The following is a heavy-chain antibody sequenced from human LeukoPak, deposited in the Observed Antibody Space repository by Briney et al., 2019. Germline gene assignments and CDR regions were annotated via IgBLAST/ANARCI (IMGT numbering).Heavy chain of an antibody. J-gene: IGHJ6*02. D-gene: IGHD2-2*01. V-gene: IGHV4-59*01. CDR1: GGSISGYY. Sequence: SETLSLTCTVSGGSISGYYWSWIRQPPGKGLEWIGYIYYSGSINYNPSLKSRVTISVDTSKNQFSLKLSSVTAADTAVYYCAKTSRYCSSTSCYDYYGMDVWGQGTTVTVSS. CDR3: AKTSRYCSSTSCYDYYGMDV. CDR2: IYYSGSI.